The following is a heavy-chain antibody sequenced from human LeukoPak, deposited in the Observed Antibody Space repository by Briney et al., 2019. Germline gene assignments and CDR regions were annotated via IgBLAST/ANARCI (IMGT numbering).Heavy chain of an antibody. CDR3: AMLSTTRRSTSCVFDP. D-gene: IGHD2-2*01. V-gene: IGHV4-31*03. Sequence: PSETLSLTCTVSGGSISSGRYYWSWIRQHAGKGLEWIGYISYSGITYYNPSLKSRITISVDPSKNQFSLKLSSVTAADTAVYYCAMLSTTRRSTSCVFDPWGQGTLVTVSS. CDR1: GGSISSGRYY. CDR2: ISYSGIT. J-gene: IGHJ5*02.